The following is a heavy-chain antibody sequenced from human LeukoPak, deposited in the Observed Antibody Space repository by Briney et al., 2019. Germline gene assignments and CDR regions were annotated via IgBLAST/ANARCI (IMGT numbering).Heavy chain of an antibody. V-gene: IGHV3-30*04. Sequence: GGSLRLSCAASGFTFSSYATHWVRQAPGKGLEWVAVISYDGSNKYYADSVKGRFTISRDNSKSTLYLQMNSLRAEDTAVYYCAELGITMIGGVWGKGTTVTISS. CDR3: AELGITMIGGV. J-gene: IGHJ6*04. D-gene: IGHD3-10*02. CDR1: GFTFSSYA. CDR2: ISYDGSNK.